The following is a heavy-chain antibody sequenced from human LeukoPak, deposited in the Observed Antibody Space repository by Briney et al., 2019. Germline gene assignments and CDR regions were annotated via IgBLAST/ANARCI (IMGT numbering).Heavy chain of an antibody. V-gene: IGHV1-18*01. J-gene: IGHJ5*02. CDR2: ISAYNGNT. CDR1: GYTFTSYG. CDR3: AREFVSPNWFDP. D-gene: IGHD2-15*01. Sequence: ASVKVSCKASGYTFTSYGISWVRQAPGQGLEWMGWISAYNGNTNCAQKLQGRVTMTTDTSTSTAYMELRSLRSDDTAVYYCAREFVSPNWFDPWGQGTLVTVSS.